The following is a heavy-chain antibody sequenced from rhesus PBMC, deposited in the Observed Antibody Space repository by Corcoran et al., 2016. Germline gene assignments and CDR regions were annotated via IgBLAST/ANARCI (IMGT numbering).Heavy chain of an antibody. CDR3: ARHDYAV. CDR1: GFTFSYYD. J-gene: IGHJ4*01. D-gene: IGHD4-29*01. Sequence: EVQLVESGGGLVQPGGSLRLSCAASGFTFSYYDMDWVPQAPGKGLEGVSYSSYIGKTIYYPDSVKGRFTISRDNANNSLSLQMSSLRADDTAVYYCARHDYAVWGQGVLVTVSS. V-gene: IGHV3-136*01. CDR2: SSYIGKTI.